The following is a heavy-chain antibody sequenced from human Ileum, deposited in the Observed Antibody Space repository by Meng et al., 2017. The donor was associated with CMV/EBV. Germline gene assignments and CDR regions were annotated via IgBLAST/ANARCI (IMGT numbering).Heavy chain of an antibody. V-gene: IGHV4-4*07. J-gene: IGHJ4*02. CDR2: ISTSGSD. Sequence: QGQLEGSGLGLVKHSGTLSLTCTVSGDFGNNFFWSRIRQPAGKGLQWIGRISTSGSDNYNPSHKSRVTMSVDTSKNQFSLKLNSVTAADTAVYYCVRASITMIDYWGRGTLVTVSS. D-gene: IGHD3-22*01. CDR1: GDFGNNFF. CDR3: VRASITMIDY.